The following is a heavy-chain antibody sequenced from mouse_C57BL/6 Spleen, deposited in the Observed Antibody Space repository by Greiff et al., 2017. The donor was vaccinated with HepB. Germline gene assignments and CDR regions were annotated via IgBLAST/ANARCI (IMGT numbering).Heavy chain of an antibody. V-gene: IGHV1-55*01. CDR1: GYTFTSYW. Sequence: QVQLQQSGAGLVKPGASVKMSCKASGYTFTSYWITWVKQRPGQGLEWIGDIYPGSGSTNYNEKFKSKATLTVDTSSSTAYMQLSSLTSEDSAVYYCAREANYYAMDYWGQGTSVTVSS. J-gene: IGHJ4*01. D-gene: IGHD3-2*02. CDR3: AREANYYAMDY. CDR2: IYPGSGST.